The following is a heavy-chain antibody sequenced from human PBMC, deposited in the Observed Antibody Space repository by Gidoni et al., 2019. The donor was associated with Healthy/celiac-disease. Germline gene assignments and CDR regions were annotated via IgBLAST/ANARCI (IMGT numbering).Heavy chain of an antibody. CDR3: ARRIHYYGMAV. J-gene: IGHJ6*02. CDR2: IKQDGSEK. CDR1: GFTFSSYW. V-gene: IGHV3-7*03. Sequence: EVQLVESGGGLVQPGGSMRRCCAASGFTFSSYWMSWVRQAPGKGLEWVVNIKQDGSEKYYVDSVKGRFTISRDNAKNSLYLQMTSLRAEDSAVYYCARRIHYYGMAVWGQGTTVTVSS.